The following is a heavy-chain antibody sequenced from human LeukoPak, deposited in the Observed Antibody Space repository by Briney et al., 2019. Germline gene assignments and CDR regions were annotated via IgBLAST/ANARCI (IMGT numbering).Heavy chain of an antibody. V-gene: IGHV3-48*04. CDR1: GFTFSKHG. D-gene: IGHD1-14*01. J-gene: IGHJ6*02. Sequence: PGGSLRHSCAASGFTFSKHGMNWVRQAPGKGLEWVSYISDSSSRILYADSVKGRFTISRDNSKNSVYLQMNSLRAEDTAVYYCASDPHHASRMDVWGQGTTVTVSS. CDR2: ISDSSSRI. CDR3: ASDPHHASRMDV.